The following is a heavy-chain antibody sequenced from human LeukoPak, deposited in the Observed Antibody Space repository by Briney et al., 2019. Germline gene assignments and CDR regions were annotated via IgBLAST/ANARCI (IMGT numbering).Heavy chain of an antibody. CDR3: ASAVLRYFDWLPDYYYYYGMDV. V-gene: IGHV1-69*04. CDR1: GGTFSSYA. CDR2: IIPIFGIA. Sequence: ASVKVSCKASGGTFSSYAISWVRQAPGQGLEWMGRIIPIFGIANYAQKFQGRVTITADKSTSTAYMELSSLRSEDTAVYYCASAVLRYFDWLPDYYYYYGMDVWGQGTTVTVSS. J-gene: IGHJ6*02. D-gene: IGHD3-9*01.